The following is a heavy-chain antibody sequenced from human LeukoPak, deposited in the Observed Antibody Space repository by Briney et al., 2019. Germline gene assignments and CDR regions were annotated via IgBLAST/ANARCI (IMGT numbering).Heavy chain of an antibody. D-gene: IGHD3-9*01. CDR3: AKDGGEYYDILTGYYPRLYYMDV. CDR2: IRYDGSNK. CDR1: GFTFSSYG. V-gene: IGHV3-30*02. J-gene: IGHJ6*03. Sequence: GGSLRLSCAASGFTFSSYGMHWVRQAPGKGLEWVAFIRYDGSNKYYADSVKGRFTISRDNSKNTLYLQMNSLRAEDTAVYYCAKDGGEYYDILTGYYPRLYYMDVWGKGTTVTVSS.